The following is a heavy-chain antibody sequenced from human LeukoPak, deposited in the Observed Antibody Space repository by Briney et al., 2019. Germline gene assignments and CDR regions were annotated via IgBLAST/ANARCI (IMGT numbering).Heavy chain of an antibody. CDR2: IVVGSGNT. CDR3: AAGAWFGESLDHRPNYGMDV. D-gene: IGHD3-10*01. V-gene: IGHV1-58*02. Sequence: SVKVSCKASGFTFTSSAMQWVRQARGQRLEWIGWIVVGSGNTNYAQKFQERVTITRDMSTSTAYMGLSSLRSEDTAVYYCAAGAWFGESLDHRPNYGMDVWGQGTTVTVSS. J-gene: IGHJ6*02. CDR1: GFTFTSSA.